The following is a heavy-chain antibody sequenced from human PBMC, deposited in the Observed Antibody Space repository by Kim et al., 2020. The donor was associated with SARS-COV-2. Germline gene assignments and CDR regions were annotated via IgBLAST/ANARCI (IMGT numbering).Heavy chain of an antibody. CDR2: IYPGDSDT. CDR1: GYSFTSYW. V-gene: IGHV5-51*01. J-gene: IGHJ5*02. D-gene: IGHD5-18*01. CDR3: ARHSGTAMVKFPFDP. Sequence: GESLKISCKGSGYSFTSYWIGWVRQMPGKGLEWMGIIYPGDSDTRYSPSFQGQVTISADKSISTAYLQWSSLKASDTAMYYCARHSGTAMVKFPFDPWGQGTLVTVSS.